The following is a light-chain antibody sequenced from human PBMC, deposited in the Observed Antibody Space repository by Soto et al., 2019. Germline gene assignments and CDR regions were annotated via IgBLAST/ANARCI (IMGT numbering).Light chain of an antibody. V-gene: IGLV3-21*01. CDR2: YDS. J-gene: IGLJ3*02. CDR1: NIGSKS. Sequence: SYELTQPPSVSVAPGKTASVAFGGSNIGSKSVHWYQKKSGQAPVLVMYYDSDRPSGIPDRFSGSNSGNTATLTISRVEAGDEADYYCQVWDISSGHVVFGGGTKLTVL. CDR3: QVWDISSGHVV.